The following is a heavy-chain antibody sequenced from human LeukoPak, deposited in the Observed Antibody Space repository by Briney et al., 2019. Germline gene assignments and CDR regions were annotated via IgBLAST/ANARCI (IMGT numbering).Heavy chain of an antibody. CDR2: ISSSGSTI. D-gene: IGHD3-10*01. CDR3: ARQGGSGSYYPQYYFDY. Sequence: GGSLRLSCAASGFTFSSYEMNWVRQAPGKGLEWVSYISSSGSTIYYADSVKGRFTISRDNAKNSLYLQMNSLRAEDTAVYYCARQGGSGSYYPQYYFDYWGQGTLVTVSS. CDR1: GFTFSSYE. J-gene: IGHJ4*02. V-gene: IGHV3-48*03.